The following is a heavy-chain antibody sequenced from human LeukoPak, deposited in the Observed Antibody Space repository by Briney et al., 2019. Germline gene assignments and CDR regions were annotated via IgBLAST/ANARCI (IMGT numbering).Heavy chain of an antibody. V-gene: IGHV3-48*02. CDR3: ARGYGYISSWYYFDY. D-gene: IGHD6-13*01. Sequence: GGSLRLSCAASGFTFSSYSMNWVRQAPGKGLEWVSYISTSSDTMYYADSVKGRFTISRDNAKNSVYLQMNSLRDEDTAVYYCARGYGYISSWYYFDYWGQGTLVTVSS. CDR2: ISTSSDTM. CDR1: GFTFSSYS. J-gene: IGHJ4*02.